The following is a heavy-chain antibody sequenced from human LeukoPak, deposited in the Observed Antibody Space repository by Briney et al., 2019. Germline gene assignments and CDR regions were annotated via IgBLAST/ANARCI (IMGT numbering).Heavy chain of an antibody. Sequence: GGSLRLSCAASGYTFSSYAMSWVRQAPGKGLEWVSAISGSGGSTYYADSVKGRFTISRDNSKNTLYLQMNSLRAEDTAVYYCAKDTSSSSVGDAFDIWGQGTMVTVSS. D-gene: IGHD6-6*01. CDR2: ISGSGGST. CDR3: AKDTSSSSVGDAFDI. CDR1: GYTFSSYA. J-gene: IGHJ3*02. V-gene: IGHV3-23*01.